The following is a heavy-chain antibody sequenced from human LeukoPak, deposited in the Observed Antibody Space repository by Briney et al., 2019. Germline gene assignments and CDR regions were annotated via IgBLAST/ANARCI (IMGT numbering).Heavy chain of an antibody. CDR3: ARRYPYYDFWSGPTRHDAFDI. CDR1: GYTFTSYG. D-gene: IGHD3-3*01. J-gene: IGHJ3*02. Sequence: ASVKVSCKASGYTFTSYGISWVRQAPGQGLEWMAWISAYNGNTNYAQKLQGRVTMTTDTSTSTAYMELRSLRSDDTAVYYCARRYPYYDFWSGPTRHDAFDIWGQGTMVTVSS. V-gene: IGHV1-18*01. CDR2: ISAYNGNT.